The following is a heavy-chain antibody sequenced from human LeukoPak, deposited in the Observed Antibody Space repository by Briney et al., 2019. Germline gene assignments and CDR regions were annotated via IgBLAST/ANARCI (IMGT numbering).Heavy chain of an antibody. J-gene: IGHJ6*02. CDR1: GCSISSYY. CDR3: ARARVQLPHYYYYYGMDV. CDR2: IYYSGST. V-gene: IGHV4-59*01. Sequence: SETLSLTCTVSGCSISSYYWSWIRQPPGKGLKWIGYIYYSGSTNYNPSLKSRVTISVDTSKNQFSLKLSSVTAADTAVYYCARARVQLPHYYYYYGMDVWGQGTTVTVSS. D-gene: IGHD2-21*01.